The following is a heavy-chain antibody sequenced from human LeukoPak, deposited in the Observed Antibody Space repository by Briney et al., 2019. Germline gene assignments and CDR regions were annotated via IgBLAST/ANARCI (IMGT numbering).Heavy chain of an antibody. Sequence: PSETLSLTCIVSGDSIGTVTYYWDWIRQSPGKGLEWIGSIYYSGSTYYNPSLKSRVTISVDKSRNQFSLRLSSLTAADTAVYYCARRHTEYFQHWGQGTLVTVSS. V-gene: IGHV4-39*01. CDR2: IYYSGST. D-gene: IGHD6-25*01. CDR3: ARRHTEYFQH. CDR1: GDSIGTVTYY. J-gene: IGHJ1*01.